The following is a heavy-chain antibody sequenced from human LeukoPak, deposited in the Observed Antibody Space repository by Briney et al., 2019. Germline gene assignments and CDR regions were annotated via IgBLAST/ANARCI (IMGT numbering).Heavy chain of an antibody. CDR3: ARGRVRRYFDY. CDR1: GGSFSDYY. J-gene: IGHJ4*02. CDR2: INHSGST. Sequence: SETLSLTCAAYGGSFSDYYWSWIRQPPGKGLEWIGEINHSGSTNYNPSLKSRVTISVDTSKNQFSLKLSSVTAADTAVYYCARGRVRRYFDYWGQGTLVTVSS. V-gene: IGHV4-34*01.